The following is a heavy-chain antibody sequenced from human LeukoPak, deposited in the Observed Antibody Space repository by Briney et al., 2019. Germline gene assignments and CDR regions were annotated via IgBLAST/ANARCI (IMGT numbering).Heavy chain of an antibody. CDR3: ARGHCSSTSCYHPWGEWFDP. Sequence: SETLSLTCAVYGGSFSGYYWSWIRQPPGKGLEWIGEINHSGSTNYNPSLESRVTISVDTSKNQFSLKLSSVTAADTAVYYCARGHCSSTSCYHPWGEWFDPWGQGTLVTVSS. J-gene: IGHJ5*02. CDR2: INHSGST. CDR1: GGSFSGYY. V-gene: IGHV4-34*01. D-gene: IGHD2-2*01.